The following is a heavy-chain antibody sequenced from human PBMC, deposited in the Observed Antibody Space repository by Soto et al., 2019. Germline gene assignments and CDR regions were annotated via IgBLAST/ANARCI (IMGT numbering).Heavy chain of an antibody. J-gene: IGHJ6*02. CDR1: GGSISSGDYY. D-gene: IGHD1-1*01. Sequence: KTSETLSLTCTVSGGSISSGDYYWSWIRQPPGKGLEWIGYIYYSGSTYYNPSLKSRVTISVDTSKNQFSLKLSSVTAADTAVYYCASETGTRYYYYGMDVWGQGTTVTVSS. CDR2: IYYSGST. CDR3: ASETGTRYYYYGMDV. V-gene: IGHV4-30-4*01.